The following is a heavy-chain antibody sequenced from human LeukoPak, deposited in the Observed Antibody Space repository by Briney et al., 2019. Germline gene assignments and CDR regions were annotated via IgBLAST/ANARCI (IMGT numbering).Heavy chain of an antibody. J-gene: IGHJ4*02. D-gene: IGHD3-10*01. CDR3: AKDRGSVSLVRGVMGY. CDR1: GFTVTRSH. CDR2: IYSDGNI. V-gene: IGHV3-53*01. Sequence: GGSLRLSCAASGFTVTRSHMSWIRQAPGKGLEWVSLIYSDGNIHYADSVKGRFTISRDNSRNTLYLQMHSLRAEDTAVYHCAKDRGSVSLVRGVMGYWGQGTLVTVSS.